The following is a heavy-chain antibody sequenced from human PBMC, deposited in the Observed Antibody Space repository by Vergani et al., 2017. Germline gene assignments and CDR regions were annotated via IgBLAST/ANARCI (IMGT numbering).Heavy chain of an antibody. D-gene: IGHD4-17*01. J-gene: IGHJ2*01. CDR1: GYTFTSYY. CDR3: ASTVTTSWYFDR. V-gene: IGHV1-46*01. CDR2: INPSGGST. Sequence: QVQLVQSGAEVKKPGASVKVSCKASGYTFTSYYMHWVRQAPGQGLEWMGIINPSGGSTSYAQKFQGRVTMPRDTSTSTVYMELSSLRSEDTAVYYCASTVTTSWYFDRWGRGTLVTVSS.